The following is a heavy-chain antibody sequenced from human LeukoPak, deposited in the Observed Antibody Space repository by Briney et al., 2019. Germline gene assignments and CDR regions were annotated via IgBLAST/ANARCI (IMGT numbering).Heavy chain of an antibody. D-gene: IGHD6-13*01. Sequence: SETLSLTCAVYGGSFSGYYWSWIRQPPGKGLEWIGEINHSGSTNYNPSLKSRVTISVETSKNQFFLRLNSVTAADTAVYYCTRQQQRYWDAADIWGQGTTVTVSS. CDR2: INHSGST. V-gene: IGHV4-34*01. CDR1: GGSFSGYY. J-gene: IGHJ3*02. CDR3: TRQQQRYWDAADI.